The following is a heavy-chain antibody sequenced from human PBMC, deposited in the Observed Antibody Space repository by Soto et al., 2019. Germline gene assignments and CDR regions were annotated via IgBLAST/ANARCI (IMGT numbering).Heavy chain of an antibody. Sequence: SVKVSRKASGGTFSSNTISWVRQAPGQGLGWMGGIMPIFGSANYAQKFQGRVTITADENTRTVYMELSRLRSEDTAVYYCARQFGSDTTGYYYAYWGQGTPVTVSS. CDR1: GGTFSSNT. CDR2: IMPIFGSA. D-gene: IGHD3-22*01. J-gene: IGHJ4*02. V-gene: IGHV1-69*13. CDR3: ARQFGSDTTGYYYAY.